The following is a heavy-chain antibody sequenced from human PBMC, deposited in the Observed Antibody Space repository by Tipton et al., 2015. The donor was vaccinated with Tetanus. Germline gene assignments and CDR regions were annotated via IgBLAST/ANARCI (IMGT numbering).Heavy chain of an antibody. J-gene: IGHJ6*02. CDR3: ARDRGDYIYYGMDV. CDR1: GYTFTGYY. CDR2: IDPNSGGT. Sequence: QLVQSGAEVKKPGASVKVSCKASGYTFTGYYIYWVRQAPGQGLEWMGWIDPNSGGTVYAQKFQGRVSMTRDTYISTAYMELGSLRSDDTAVDYCARDRGDYIYYGMDVWGPGATVTVS. D-gene: IGHD3-22*01. V-gene: IGHV1-2*02.